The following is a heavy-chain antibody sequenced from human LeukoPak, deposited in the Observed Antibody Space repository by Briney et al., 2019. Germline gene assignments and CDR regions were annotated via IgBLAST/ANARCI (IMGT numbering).Heavy chain of an antibody. CDR3: ARGQDAVVTSRDAFDI. CDR1: GFIFSSYS. D-gene: IGHD4-23*01. CDR2: ISTSSIYI. Sequence: GGSLRLSCAVSGFIFSSYSMNWVRQAPGKGLEWVSSISTSSIYIYYADSVKGRFTISRDNAKNSLYLQMNSLRAEDTAVYYCARGQDAVVTSRDAFDIWGQGTMVTVSS. J-gene: IGHJ3*02. V-gene: IGHV3-21*01.